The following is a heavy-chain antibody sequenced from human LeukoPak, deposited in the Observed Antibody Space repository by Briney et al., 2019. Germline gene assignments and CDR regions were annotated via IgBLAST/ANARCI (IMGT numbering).Heavy chain of an antibody. J-gene: IGHJ3*02. CDR2: ISGSGSST. V-gene: IGHV3-23*01. CDR3: AKGYCSSSSCYSYAFDI. D-gene: IGHD2-2*01. CDR1: GFTFTTYA. Sequence: GGSLRLSCSASGFTFTTYAMSWVRQAPGKGLEWVSAISGSGSSTYYADSVEGRFTISRDNSKNTLFLQMNSLRAEDTAVYYCAKGYCSSSSCYSYAFDIWGQGTVVTVSS.